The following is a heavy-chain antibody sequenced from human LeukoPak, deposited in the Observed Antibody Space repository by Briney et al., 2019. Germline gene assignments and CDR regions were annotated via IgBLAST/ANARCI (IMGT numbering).Heavy chain of an antibody. D-gene: IGHD6-13*01. CDR2: ISAYDGNT. V-gene: IGHV1-18*01. Sequence: ASVKVSCKASGYTFTSYGISWVRQAPGQGLEWMGWISAYDGNTNYAQKLQGRVTMTTDTSTSTAYMELRSLRSDDTAVYYCARATGYGSSWYSLLGSYYFDYWGQGTLVTVSS. CDR1: GYTFTSYG. CDR3: ARATGYGSSWYSLLGSYYFDY. J-gene: IGHJ4*02.